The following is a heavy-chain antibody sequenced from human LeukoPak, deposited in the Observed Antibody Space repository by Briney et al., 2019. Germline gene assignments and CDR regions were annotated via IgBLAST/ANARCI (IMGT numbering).Heavy chain of an antibody. D-gene: IGHD6-13*01. J-gene: IGHJ4*02. Sequence: GGSLRLSCAASGFTFSSYGMHWVRQAPGKGLEWVAVISYDGSNKYYADSVKGRFTISRDNSENTLYLQVNSPRAEDTAVYYCAKVGPSGGGRSSWYLYYWGQGTLVTVSS. V-gene: IGHV3-30*18. CDR3: AKVGPSGGGRSSWYLYY. CDR2: ISYDGSNK. CDR1: GFTFSSYG.